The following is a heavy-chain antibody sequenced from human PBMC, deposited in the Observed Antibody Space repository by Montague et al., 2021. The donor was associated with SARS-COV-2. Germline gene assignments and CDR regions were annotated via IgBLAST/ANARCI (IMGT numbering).Heavy chain of an antibody. CDR1: GDSDGVVVVR. Sequence: CAISGDSDGVVVVRRRSDKHSSSLHPHVLLVSCYRLEWNNDYAESVKSRITIDPDTSKHQFSLHLNSVTPEDTAVYYCARIPVGSKYYFDFWGQGTLVTVSS. V-gene: IGHV6-1*01. CDR3: ARIPVGSKYYFDF. CDR2: SCYRLEWNN. D-gene: IGHD2-2*01. J-gene: IGHJ4*02.